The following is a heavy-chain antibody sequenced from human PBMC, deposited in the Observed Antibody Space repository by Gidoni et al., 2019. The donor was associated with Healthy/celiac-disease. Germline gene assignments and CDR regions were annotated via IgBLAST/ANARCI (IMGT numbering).Heavy chain of an antibody. D-gene: IGHD1-26*01. Sequence: QVQLVESGGGVVQPGRSLRLSCAASGFTFSSYGMHWVRQAPGKGLEWVAVISYDGSNKYYADSVKGRFTISRDNSKNTLYLQMNSLRAEDTAVYYCAKDTPGSYFDYWGQGTLVTVSS. CDR2: ISYDGSNK. V-gene: IGHV3-30*18. CDR1: GFTFSSYG. CDR3: AKDTPGSYFDY. J-gene: IGHJ4*02.